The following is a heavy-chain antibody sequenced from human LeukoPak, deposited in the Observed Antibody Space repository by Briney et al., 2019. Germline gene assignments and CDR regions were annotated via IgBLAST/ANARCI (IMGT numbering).Heavy chain of an antibody. D-gene: IGHD3-22*01. V-gene: IGHV3-23*01. CDR3: AKDGLYYDGSEHVYYFDS. CDR2: IIYSGGAT. CDR1: GFTFSRSA. J-gene: IGHJ4*02. Sequence: GGSLRLSCAASGFTFSRSAMTWVRQGPGTGLEFVASIIYSGGATYYADSVKGRFTISRDNSKNTLYLQMNSLRAGDTALYYCAKDGLYYDGSEHVYYFDSWGQGTLVTVSS.